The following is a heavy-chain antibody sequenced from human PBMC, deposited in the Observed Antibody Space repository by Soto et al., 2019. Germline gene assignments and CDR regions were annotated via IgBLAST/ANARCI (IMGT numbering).Heavy chain of an antibody. Sequence: PGGSLRLSCAASGFTFSSFAVDWVRQAPGKGLEWVASISYDGTVDYYADSVKGRYTISRDNSKNTLYLQMDSLRVEDTAVYYCARSYCISVTCRFDHWGQGTLVTVSS. D-gene: IGHD2-2*01. CDR2: ISYDGTVD. V-gene: IGHV3-30*04. CDR1: GFTFSSFA. CDR3: ARSYCISVTCRFDH. J-gene: IGHJ4*02.